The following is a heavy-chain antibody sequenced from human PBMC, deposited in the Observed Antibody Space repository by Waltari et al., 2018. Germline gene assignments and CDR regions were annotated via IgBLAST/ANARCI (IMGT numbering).Heavy chain of an antibody. J-gene: IGHJ4*02. D-gene: IGHD3-10*01. V-gene: IGHV4-38-2*01. CDR3: ARVYYYGSGSYFFDS. Sequence: QVQLQESGPGLVKPSETLSLTCAVSGYSISSGYYWGWIRRPPGKGLEWIGSIYHSGSTYYNPSLKSRVTVSVDTSKNQFSLKLSSVTAADTALYYCARVYYYGSGSYFFDSWGQGTLVTVSS. CDR1: GYSISSGYY. CDR2: IYHSGST.